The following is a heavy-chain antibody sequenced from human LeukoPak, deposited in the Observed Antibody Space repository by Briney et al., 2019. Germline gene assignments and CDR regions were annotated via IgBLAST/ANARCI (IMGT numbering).Heavy chain of an antibody. J-gene: IGHJ4*02. CDR1: GFVFSNHE. CDR2: ISGSGISI. D-gene: IGHD2-15*01. CDR3: GLNGGSSPAY. V-gene: IGHV3-48*03. Sequence: GSLRLSCAASGFVFSNHEMTWVRQAPGEGLEWVSDISGSGISIYYADSVKGRFTISRDSAKNSLYLQMNSLRVEDTAIYFCGLNGGSSPAYCGQGTLVTVSS.